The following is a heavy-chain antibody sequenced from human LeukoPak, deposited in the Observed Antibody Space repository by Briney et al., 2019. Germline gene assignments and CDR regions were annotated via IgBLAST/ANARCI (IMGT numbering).Heavy chain of an antibody. V-gene: IGHV3-7*01. CDR3: ARVVGSTSPMDY. D-gene: IGHD2-2*01. CDR2: IKQDGSEK. J-gene: IGHJ4*02. CDR1: GFTFSSQW. Sequence: GGSLRLSCAASGFTFSSQWMSWVRQAPGKGLEWVANIKQDGSEKYYVDSVKGRFTISRDNAKNSVYLQMNSLRAEDTAVYYCARVVGSTSPMDYWGQGTLVTVSS.